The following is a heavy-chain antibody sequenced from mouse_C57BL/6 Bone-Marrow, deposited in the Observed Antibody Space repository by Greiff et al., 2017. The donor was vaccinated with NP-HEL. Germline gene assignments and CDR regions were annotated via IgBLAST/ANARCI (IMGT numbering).Heavy chain of an antibody. CDR3: ARRRDYGHWYFDV. Sequence: EVQLVESGGGLVKPGGSLKLSCAASGFTFSDYGMHWVRQAPEKGLEWVAYISSGSSTIYYADTVKGRFTISRDNAKNTLFLQMTSLRSEDTAMYYCARRRDYGHWYFDVWGTGTTVTVSS. J-gene: IGHJ1*03. D-gene: IGHD1-1*01. V-gene: IGHV5-17*01. CDR1: GFTFSDYG. CDR2: ISSGSSTI.